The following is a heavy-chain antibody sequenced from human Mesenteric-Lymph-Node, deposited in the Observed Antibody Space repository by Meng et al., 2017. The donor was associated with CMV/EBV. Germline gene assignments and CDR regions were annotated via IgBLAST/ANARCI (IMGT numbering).Heavy chain of an antibody. Sequence: GGSLRLSCAASGFSFTEYGMHWVRQTPDKRLEWVAFIRMDESDIFYGASVKGRFTISRDNSKNTLYLQMNSLRAEDTAVYYCAYYSSGYYYDPPYFDYWGQGTLVTVSS. V-gene: IGHV3-30*02. D-gene: IGHD3-22*01. CDR3: AYYSSGYYYDPPYFDY. CDR2: IRMDESDI. J-gene: IGHJ4*02. CDR1: GFSFTEYG.